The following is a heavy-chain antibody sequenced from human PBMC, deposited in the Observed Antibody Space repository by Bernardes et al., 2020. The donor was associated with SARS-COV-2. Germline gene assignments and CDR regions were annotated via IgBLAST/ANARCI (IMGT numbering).Heavy chain of an antibody. CDR1: GGSICSYY. V-gene: IGHV4-59*01. CDR3: ARDYGDVSFFSSLYV. D-gene: IGHD4-17*01. J-gene: IGHJ6*02. CDR2: IYYSGIT. Sequence: SETLSLTCTVSGGSICSYYWTWIRQTPGKGLEWIGNIYYSGITDYNPSLKSRVTISVDTSKNQFSLKVTSVTAADTAVYYCARDYGDVSFFSSLYVWSQGTTVTVSS.